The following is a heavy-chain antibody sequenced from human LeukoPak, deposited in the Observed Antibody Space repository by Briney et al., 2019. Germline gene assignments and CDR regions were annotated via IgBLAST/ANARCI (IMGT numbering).Heavy chain of an antibody. CDR1: GGSVSSGSYY. V-gene: IGHV4-61*01. Sequence: SETLSLTCTVSGGSVSSGSYYWSWIRQPPGKGLEWIGYIYYSGSTNYNPSLKSRVTISVDTSKNQFSLKLSSVTAADTAVYYCARGRYSSGCLDYWGQGTLVTVSS. CDR3: ARGRYSSGCLDY. CDR2: IYYSGST. J-gene: IGHJ4*02. D-gene: IGHD6-19*01.